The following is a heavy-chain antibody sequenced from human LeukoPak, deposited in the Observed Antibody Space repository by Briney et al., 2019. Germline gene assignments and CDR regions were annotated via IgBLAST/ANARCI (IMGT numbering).Heavy chain of an antibody. J-gene: IGHJ4*02. CDR3: ARLSIAVAGTEDY. V-gene: IGHV1-69*06. D-gene: IGHD6-19*01. CDR2: IIPIFGTA. CDR1: GGTFSSYA. Sequence: SVKLSCKASGGTFSSYAISWVRQAPGQGLEWMGGIIPIFGTANYAQQFQGRVTITADKSTSTAYMELSSLRSEDTAVYYCARLSIAVAGTEDYWGQGTLVTVSS.